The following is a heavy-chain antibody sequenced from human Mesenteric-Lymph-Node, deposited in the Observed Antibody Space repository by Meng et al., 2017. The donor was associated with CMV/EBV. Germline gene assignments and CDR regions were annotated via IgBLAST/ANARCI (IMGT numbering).Heavy chain of an antibody. CDR2: ISSSGSTI. J-gene: IGHJ4*02. D-gene: IGHD6-6*01. V-gene: IGHV3-11*01. CDR3: ARENFLIAARPPGVWYYFDY. Sequence: GGSLRLSCAASGFTFSDYYMSWIRQAPGKGLEWVSYISSSGSTIYYADSVKGRFTISRDNAKNSLYLQMNSLRAEDTAVYYCARENFLIAARPPGVWYYFDYWGQGTLVTVSS. CDR1: GFTFSDYY.